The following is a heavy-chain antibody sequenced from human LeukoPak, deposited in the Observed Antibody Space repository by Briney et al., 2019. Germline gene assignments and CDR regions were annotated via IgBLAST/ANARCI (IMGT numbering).Heavy chain of an antibody. J-gene: IGHJ4*02. CDR1: GFVFSNYW. CDR3: ARILDSAWGELGY. CDR2: INQDGSLK. Sequence: GGSLRLSCGASGFVFSNYWMSWVRQAPGKGLEWVARINQDGSLKKDVDSLEGRFTISRDNAKNSVFLQMNSLRAEDTGVYYCARILDSAWGELGYWGQGTLVTVSS. D-gene: IGHD6-19*01. V-gene: IGHV3-7*01.